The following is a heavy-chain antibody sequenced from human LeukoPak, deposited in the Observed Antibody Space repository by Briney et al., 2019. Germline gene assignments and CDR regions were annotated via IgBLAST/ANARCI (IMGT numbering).Heavy chain of an antibody. J-gene: IGHJ6*03. V-gene: IGHV4-59*11. Sequence: PSETPSLTCTVSGGSISSHYWSWIRQPPGKGLEWIGYIYYSGSTNYNPSLKSRVTISVDTSKNQFSLKLSSVTAADTAVYYCARVDQYGDYYYYYYMDVWGKGTTVTVSS. CDR3: ARVDQYGDYYYYYYMDV. CDR1: GGSISSHY. D-gene: IGHD4-17*01. CDR2: IYYSGST.